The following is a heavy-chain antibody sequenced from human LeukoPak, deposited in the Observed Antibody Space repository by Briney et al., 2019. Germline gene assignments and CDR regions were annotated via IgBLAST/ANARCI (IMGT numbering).Heavy chain of an antibody. CDR2: IRSKAQRYAT. CDR3: TRGHYGDYVVDN. J-gene: IGHJ4*02. Sequence: AGGSLRLSCATSGFTFNGSALHWVRQASGQGLEWVGRIRSKAQRYATAYAVSVKGRFTVSSDDSKNMAYLQMNSLKTEDTAIYYCTRGHYGDYVVDNWGQGTLVTVSS. V-gene: IGHV3-73*01. D-gene: IGHD4-17*01. CDR1: GFTFNGSA.